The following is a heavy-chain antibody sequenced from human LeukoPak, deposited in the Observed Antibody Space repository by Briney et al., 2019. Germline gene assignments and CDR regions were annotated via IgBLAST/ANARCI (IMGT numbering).Heavy chain of an antibody. V-gene: IGHV4-30-4*08. D-gene: IGHD1-26*01. CDR2: IYHSGST. CDR1: GGSVGSGDYY. Sequence: SETLSLTCTVSGGSVGSGDYYWSWIRQPPGKGLEWIGCIYHSGSTYYNPSLKSRVTISLDTPKNQFSLKLSSVTAADTAVYYCARASSGSYSGPIYYYSYMDVWGKGTTVTVSS. CDR3: ARASSGSYSGPIYYYSYMDV. J-gene: IGHJ6*03.